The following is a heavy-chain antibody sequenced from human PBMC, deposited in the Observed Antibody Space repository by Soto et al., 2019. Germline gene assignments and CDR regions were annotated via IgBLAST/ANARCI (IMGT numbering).Heavy chain of an antibody. CDR1: GYTFTGYY. CDR3: ASTILEQYGMDV. D-gene: IGHD1-1*01. V-gene: IGHV1-2*02. J-gene: IGHJ6*02. CDR2: INPNSGGT. Sequence: GPPVKVSCKASGYTFTGYYMHWVRQAPGQGLEWMGWINPNSGGTNYAQKFQGRVTMTRDTSISTAYMELSRLRSDDTAVYYCASTILEQYGMDVWGQGTTVTVSS.